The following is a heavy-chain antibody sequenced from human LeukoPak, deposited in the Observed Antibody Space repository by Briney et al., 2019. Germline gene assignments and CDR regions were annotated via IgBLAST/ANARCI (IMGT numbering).Heavy chain of an antibody. Sequence: GASVKVSCRSSGYTFTDYYMHWVRQAPGQGLEWMGWINPNSGCTNYAQKFQGRVTMTRDTSISTAYMELSRLRSDDTAVYYCARGGVWDYDDSSGYHNGAFDIWGQGTMVTVSS. V-gene: IGHV1-2*02. J-gene: IGHJ3*02. CDR2: INPNSGCT. D-gene: IGHD3-22*01. CDR1: GYTFTDYY. CDR3: ARGGVWDYDDSSGYHNGAFDI.